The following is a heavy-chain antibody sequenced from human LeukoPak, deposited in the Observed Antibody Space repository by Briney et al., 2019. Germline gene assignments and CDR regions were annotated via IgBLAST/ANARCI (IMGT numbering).Heavy chain of an antibody. J-gene: IGHJ4*02. CDR3: VKGGRSGGWY. Sequence: GSLRLSCSASGFTFSSYAMHWVRQAPGKGLEYVSAISSNGGSTYYTDSVKGRFTISRDNSKNTLYLQMSSLRAEDTAVYYCVKGGRSGGWYWGQGTLVAVSS. CDR1: GFTFSSYA. V-gene: IGHV3-64D*06. D-gene: IGHD6-19*01. CDR2: ISSNGGST.